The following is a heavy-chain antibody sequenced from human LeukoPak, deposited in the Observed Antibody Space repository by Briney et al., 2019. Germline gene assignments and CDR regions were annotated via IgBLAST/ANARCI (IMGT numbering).Heavy chain of an antibody. D-gene: IGHD3-3*01. V-gene: IGHV1-69*01. CDR3: AVEIQNYDCWSGYYYWFDP. Sequence: SVKVSCKASGGTFNSYAISWVRQAPGQGLEWMGGIIPIFGTANYAQKSQGRVTITADESTSTAYMELSSLRSEDTAVYYCAVEIQNYDCWSGYYYWFDPWGQGTLVTVSS. CDR2: IIPIFGTA. CDR1: GGTFNSYA. J-gene: IGHJ5*02.